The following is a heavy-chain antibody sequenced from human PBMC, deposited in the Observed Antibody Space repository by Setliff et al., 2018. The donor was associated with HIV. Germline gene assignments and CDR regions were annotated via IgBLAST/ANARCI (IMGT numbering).Heavy chain of an antibody. CDR1: EFIILANK. CDR2: ISPDNGAA. J-gene: IGHJ6*03. V-gene: IGHV1-2*06. D-gene: IGHD3-16*01. CDR3: ARGGAFGGNVRYYYSYMDV. Sequence: ASVKVSCKATEFIILANKMNWVRQAPGQGLEWIGRISPDNGAAEYAPQFQGRVIMTVDTSISTAYLEIPRLTSDDAAVYYCARGGAFGGNVRYYYSYMDVWGKGTTVTVSS.